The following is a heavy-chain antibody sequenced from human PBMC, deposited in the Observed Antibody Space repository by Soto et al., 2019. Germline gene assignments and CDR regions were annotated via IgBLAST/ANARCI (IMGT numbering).Heavy chain of an antibody. CDR3: ARGRYYYGSGSYGY. V-gene: IGHV4-34*01. D-gene: IGHD3-10*01. CDR2: INHSGST. J-gene: IGHJ4*02. CDR1: GGSFSGYY. Sequence: KTSETLSLTCAVYGGSFSGYYWSWIRQPPGKGLEWIGEINHSGSTNYNPSLKSRVTISVDTSKNQFSLKLSSVTAADTAVYYCARGRYYYGSGSYGYWGQGTLVTVSS.